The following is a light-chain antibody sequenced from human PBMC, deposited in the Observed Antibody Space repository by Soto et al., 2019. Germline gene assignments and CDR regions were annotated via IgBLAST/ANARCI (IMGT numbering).Light chain of an antibody. V-gene: IGLV2-14*03. Sequence: QLVLTQPASVSGSPGQSITISCTGTSSDVGGYNYVSWYQHYPGKAPKLMIYDVSNRPSGVSNRFSGSKSGNTASLTISGLQPEDEADYYCSSYTTSNTRQIVFGSGTKVTVL. CDR2: DVS. CDR1: SSDVGGYNY. CDR3: SSYTTSNTRQIV. J-gene: IGLJ1*01.